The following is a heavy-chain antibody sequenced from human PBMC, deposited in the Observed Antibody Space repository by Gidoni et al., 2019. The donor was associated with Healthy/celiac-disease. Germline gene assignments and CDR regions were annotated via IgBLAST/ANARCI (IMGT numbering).Heavy chain of an antibody. J-gene: IGHJ4*02. Sequence: KGLEWIGSIYYSGSTYYNPSLKSRVTISVDTSKNQFSLKLSSVTAADTAVYYCARHRSSFRLSASFDYWGQGTLVTVSS. CDR3: ARHRSSFRLSASFDY. D-gene: IGHD3-16*02. CDR2: IYYSGST. V-gene: IGHV4-39*01.